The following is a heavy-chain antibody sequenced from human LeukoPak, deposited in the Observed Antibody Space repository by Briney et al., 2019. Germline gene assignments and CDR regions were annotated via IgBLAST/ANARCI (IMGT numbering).Heavy chain of an antibody. D-gene: IGHD5-12*01. V-gene: IGHV4-39*07. Sequence: SETLSLTCTVSGGSISSSSYYWGWIRQPPGKGLEWIGSIYYSGSTYYNPSLKSRVTISVDTSKNQFYLKLNSVTAADTAVYYCARDAEEYSGYVGGFDYWGQGTLVTVSS. J-gene: IGHJ4*02. CDR1: GGSISSSSYY. CDR3: ARDAEEYSGYVGGFDY. CDR2: IYYSGST.